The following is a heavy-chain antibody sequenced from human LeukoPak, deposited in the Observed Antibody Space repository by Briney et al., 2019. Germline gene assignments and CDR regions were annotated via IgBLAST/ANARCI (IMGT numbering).Heavy chain of an antibody. V-gene: IGHV4-4*07. CDR3: ARDQAVAGTSHFDY. J-gene: IGHJ4*02. D-gene: IGHD6-19*01. CDR1: GGSISSYY. Sequence: SETLSLTCTVSGGSISSYYWSWIRQPAGKGLEWIGRIYTSGSTNYNPSLKSRVTMSVDTSKNQSSPKLSSVTAADTAVYYCARDQAVAGTSHFDYWGQGTLVTVSS. CDR2: IYTSGST.